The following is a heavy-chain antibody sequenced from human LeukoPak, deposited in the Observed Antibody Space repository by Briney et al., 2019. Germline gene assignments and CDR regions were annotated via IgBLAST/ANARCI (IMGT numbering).Heavy chain of an antibody. J-gene: IGHJ4*02. V-gene: IGHV4-61*02. Sequence: SQTLSLTCTVSGGSISSGSYYWSWIRQPAGKGLEWIGRIYTSGSTNYNPSLKSRVTISVDTSKNQFSLKLSSVTAADTAVYYCASPDYGSGRNWGQGTLVTVSS. CDR2: IYTSGST. CDR3: ASPDYGSGRN. CDR1: GGSISSGSYY. D-gene: IGHD3-10*01.